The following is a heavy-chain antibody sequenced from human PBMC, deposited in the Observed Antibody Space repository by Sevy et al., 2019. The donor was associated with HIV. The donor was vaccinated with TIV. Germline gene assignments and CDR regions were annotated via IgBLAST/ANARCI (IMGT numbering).Heavy chain of an antibody. CDR2: ISYDGFKT. CDR1: GFTFSTYG. J-gene: IGHJ4*02. Sequence: GGSLRLSCAASGFTFSTYGMHWVRQAPGKGLEWVAVISYDGFKTYYADSMKGRFTISIDNSKNTLYLQMNSLRVEDTALYFCAKDGGWYNYAPSDYWGLGTLVTVSS. D-gene: IGHD1-1*01. CDR3: AKDGGWYNYAPSDY. V-gene: IGHV3-30*18.